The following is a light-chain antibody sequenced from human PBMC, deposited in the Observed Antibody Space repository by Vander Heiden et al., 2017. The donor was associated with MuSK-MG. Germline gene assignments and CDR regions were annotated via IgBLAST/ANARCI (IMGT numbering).Light chain of an antibody. CDR2: DTT. J-gene: IGLJ2*01. CDR1: SCAVTGALY. V-gene: IGLV7-46*01. Sequence: QAVLTQEASLTVSPGGTVTLTCGSSSCAVTGALYPYWLQPKPGQGPTTLIYDTTYKHSCTPDWFSGSLLAGNAALTLSGAQPEDDSSYFSLLSYSDTSIFGGGTTLTVL. CDR3: LLSYSDTSI.